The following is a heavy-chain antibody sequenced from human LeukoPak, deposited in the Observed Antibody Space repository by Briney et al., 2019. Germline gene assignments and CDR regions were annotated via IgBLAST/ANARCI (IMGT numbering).Heavy chain of an antibody. J-gene: IGHJ4*02. CDR3: ARVLGYSGYASFDY. V-gene: IGHV3-21*01. D-gene: IGHD5-12*01. CDR2: ISSSSSYI. CDR1: GFTFSSYN. Sequence: PGGSLRLSCAASGFTFSSYNMNWVRQAPGKGLEWVSSISSSSSYIYYADSVKGRFTISRDNAKNSLYLQMNSLRAEDTAVYYCARVLGYSGYASFDYWGQGTLVTVSS.